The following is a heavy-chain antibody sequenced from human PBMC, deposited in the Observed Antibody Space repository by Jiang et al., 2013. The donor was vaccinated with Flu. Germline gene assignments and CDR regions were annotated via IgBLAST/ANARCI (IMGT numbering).Heavy chain of an antibody. V-gene: IGHV4-31*03. CDR3: ARGGQDVYNYLGWYFDL. CDR1: GGSISSGGYY. J-gene: IGHJ2*01. Sequence: SLTCTVSGGSISSGGYYWSWIRQYPGKGLEWIGYIYYTGITFYNPSLKSRLSISVDTSKNQFSLRLSSVTAADTAVYYCARGGQDVYNYLGWYFDLWGRGTLVTVSS. D-gene: IGHD5-24*01. CDR2: IYYTGIT.